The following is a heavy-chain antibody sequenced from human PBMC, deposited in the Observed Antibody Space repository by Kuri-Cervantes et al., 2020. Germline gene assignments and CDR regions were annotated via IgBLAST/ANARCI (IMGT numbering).Heavy chain of an antibody. CDR3: TRYNWNYDAFDI. CDR1: GFTFSGSA. CDR2: IRSKANSYAT. J-gene: IGHJ3*02. Sequence: ETLSLTCAASGFTFSGSAMHWVRQASGKGLEWVGRIRSKANSYATAYAASVKGRFTISRDDSKNTAYLQMNSLKTEDTAVYYCTRYNWNYDAFDIWGQGTMVTVSS. D-gene: IGHD1-7*01. V-gene: IGHV3-73*01.